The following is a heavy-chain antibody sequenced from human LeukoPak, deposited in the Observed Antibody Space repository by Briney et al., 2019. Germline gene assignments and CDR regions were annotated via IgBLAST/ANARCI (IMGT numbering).Heavy chain of an antibody. CDR2: IIPIFGTT. Sequence: SVKVSCKASGGTFSSYAINWVRQAPGQGLEWMGGIIPIFGTTNYAQKFQGRVTITADKSTSTAYMELSSLRSEDTAVYYCARDHDYGDYGSDYWGQGTLVTVSS. J-gene: IGHJ4*02. CDR1: GGTFSSYA. D-gene: IGHD4-17*01. V-gene: IGHV1-69*06. CDR3: ARDHDYGDYGSDY.